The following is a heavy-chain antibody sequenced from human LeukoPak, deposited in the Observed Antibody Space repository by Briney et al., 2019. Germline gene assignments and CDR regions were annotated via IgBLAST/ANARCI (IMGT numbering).Heavy chain of an antibody. CDR3: ARRGEAMDPFDY. D-gene: IGHD5-18*01. CDR1: GYRFTSYW. V-gene: IGHV5-51*01. J-gene: IGHJ4*02. CDR2: IYPGDSDT. Sequence: GESLKISCKDSGYRFTSYWIGCVRQMPGKGLEWMGIIYPGDSDTRYSPSFQGQVTISADKSINTAYLQWSSLKASDTAIYYCARRGEAMDPFDYWGQGTLVTVSS.